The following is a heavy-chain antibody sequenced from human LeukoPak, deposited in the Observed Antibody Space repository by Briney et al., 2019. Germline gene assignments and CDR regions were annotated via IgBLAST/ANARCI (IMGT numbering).Heavy chain of an antibody. D-gene: IGHD4-23*01. CDR2: ISYDGSNK. CDR1: GFTFSSYA. CDR3: ARDPYYGGNSGVFDY. V-gene: IGHV3-30-3*01. J-gene: IGHJ4*02. Sequence: GGSLRLSCAASGFTFSSYAMHWVRQAPGKGLERVAVISYDGSNKYYADSVKGRFTISRDNSKNTLYLQMNSLRAEDTAVYYCARDPYYGGNSGVFDYWGQGTLVTVSS.